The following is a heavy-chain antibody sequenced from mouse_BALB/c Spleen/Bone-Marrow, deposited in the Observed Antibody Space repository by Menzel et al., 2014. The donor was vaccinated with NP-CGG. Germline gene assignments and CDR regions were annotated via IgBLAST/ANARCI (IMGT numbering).Heavy chain of an antibody. D-gene: IGHD2-4*01. J-gene: IGHJ3*01. CDR1: GYTFTSYW. CDR2: IDPYDSET. V-gene: IGHV1-52*01. CDR3: ARGRDYDVFAY. Sequence: VQLQESGAELVRPGASVKLSCKAPGYTFTSYWMNWVKQRPEQGLEWIGRIDPYDSETHYNQKFKDKAILTVDKSSSTAYMQLSSLTSEDSAVYYCARGRDYDVFAYWGQGTLVTVSA.